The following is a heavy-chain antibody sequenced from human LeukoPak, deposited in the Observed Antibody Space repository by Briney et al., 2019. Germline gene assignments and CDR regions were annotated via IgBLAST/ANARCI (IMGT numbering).Heavy chain of an antibody. Sequence: GGSLRLSCAASGFTFSSYWMSWVRQAPGKGLEWVAVIWYDGSNKYYADSVKGRFTISRDNSKNTLYLQMNSLRAEDTAVYYCAKEGNLLRFLEWPWDYYYYMDVWGKGTTVTVSS. CDR1: GFTFSSYW. J-gene: IGHJ6*03. D-gene: IGHD3-3*01. CDR2: IWYDGSNK. CDR3: AKEGNLLRFLEWPWDYYYYMDV. V-gene: IGHV3-30*02.